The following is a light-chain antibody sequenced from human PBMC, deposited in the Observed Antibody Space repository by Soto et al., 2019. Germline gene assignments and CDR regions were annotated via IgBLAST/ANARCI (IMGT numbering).Light chain of an antibody. Sequence: ETVLTQSPGTLSLSPGERATLSCRASQSVGGSFLAWYQQRPGQAPRLLIYHTSYRATGIPDRYSGSGSGTDLTLTISRLEHEDFAVYYCQQYHSSPRTFGQGTKVEIK. CDR3: QQYHSSPRT. CDR2: HTS. J-gene: IGKJ1*01. V-gene: IGKV3-20*01. CDR1: QSVGGSF.